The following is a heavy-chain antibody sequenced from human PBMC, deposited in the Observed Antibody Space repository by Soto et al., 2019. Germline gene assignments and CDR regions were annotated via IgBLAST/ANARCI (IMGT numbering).Heavy chain of an antibody. D-gene: IGHD3-9*01. Sequence: PGESLKISCKGSGYSFTNYWIGWVRQMPGKGLEWMGIINPADSGTRYSPSFQGQVTVSVDKSISTAYLQRGSLKASDTAMYYCVRPDSTGYYSHWGQGTPVTVSS. CDR1: GYSFTNYW. J-gene: IGHJ4*02. CDR2: INPADSGT. CDR3: VRPDSTGYYSH. V-gene: IGHV5-51*01.